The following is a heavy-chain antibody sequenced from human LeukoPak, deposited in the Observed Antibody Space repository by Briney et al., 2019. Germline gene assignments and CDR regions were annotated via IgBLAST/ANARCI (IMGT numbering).Heavy chain of an antibody. CDR1: GGSFSGYY. V-gene: IGHV4-34*01. D-gene: IGHD3-16*01. J-gene: IGHJ4*02. CDR3: ARGGGLGLRY. Sequence: SETLSLTCAVYGGSFSGYYWSWIRQPPGKGLEWIGEINDRGSTKYNPSLKSRVTISVDTSKNQFSLKLSSVTAADTAVYYCARGGGLGLRYWGQGTLVTVSS. CDR2: INDRGST.